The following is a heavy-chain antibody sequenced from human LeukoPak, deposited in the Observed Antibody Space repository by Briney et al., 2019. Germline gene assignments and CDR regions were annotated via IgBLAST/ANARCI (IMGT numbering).Heavy chain of an antibody. D-gene: IGHD1-26*01. CDR2: VYYTGDT. J-gene: IGHJ4*02. Sequence: PSETLSLTCTVSGGSITSDYWSWIRQPPGKGLEWIGYVYYTGDTRYRSSLESRVTISVDTSKTHLSLKITSVTAADTGVYFCARWANFRGMEPHYLDLWGQGTLVTVSS. V-gene: IGHV4-59*01. CDR3: ARWANFRGMEPHYLDL. CDR1: GGSITSDY.